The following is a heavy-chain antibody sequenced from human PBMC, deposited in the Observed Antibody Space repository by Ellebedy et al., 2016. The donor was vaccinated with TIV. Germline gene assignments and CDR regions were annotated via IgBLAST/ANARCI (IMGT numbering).Heavy chain of an antibody. J-gene: IGHJ6*02. CDR3: ARGVIATSHYDMDV. Sequence: AASVQVSCKASGYTFTSYYIHWVRQPPGQGLEWMGMIAPSGGATTYAQKFQGRVTMTRDTSTSTVYMELSSLRSQDTAVYYCARGVIATSHYDMDVWGQGTTVTVSS. V-gene: IGHV1-46*01. CDR2: IAPSGGAT. CDR1: GYTFTSYY. D-gene: IGHD6-13*01.